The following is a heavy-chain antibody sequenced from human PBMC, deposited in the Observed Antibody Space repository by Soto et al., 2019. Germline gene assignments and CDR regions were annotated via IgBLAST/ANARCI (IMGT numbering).Heavy chain of an antibody. CDR3: ASHYDMWSGYLSPVDY. J-gene: IGHJ4*02. V-gene: IGHV3-11*01. CDR1: GYTFSDYY. Sequence: QVQLVESGGDLVKPGGSLRLSCAASGYTFSDYYMSWIRQAPGKGLEWISYIDTSGTKIYYAYSVKGRFTITRDNAKNSLYLEMNSMRDKDTAVYYCASHYDMWSGYLSPVDYWGQGTLVTVSS. D-gene: IGHD3-3*01. CDR2: IDTSGTKI.